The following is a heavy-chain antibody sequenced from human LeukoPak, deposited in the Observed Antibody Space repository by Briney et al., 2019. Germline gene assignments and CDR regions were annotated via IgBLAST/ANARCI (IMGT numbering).Heavy chain of an antibody. D-gene: IGHD6-13*01. CDR2: IKSKTDGGTT. J-gene: IGHJ5*02. CDR3: ARDIRVAAAGTDWFDP. CDR1: GFTFSNAW. V-gene: IGHV3-15*01. Sequence: GGSLRLSCAASGFTFSNAWMSWVRQAPGKGLERVGRIKSKTDGGTTDDAAPVKGRFTISRHNSKNTLYLPMNSLRAEDTAVYYCARDIRVAAAGTDWFDPWGQGTLVTVSS.